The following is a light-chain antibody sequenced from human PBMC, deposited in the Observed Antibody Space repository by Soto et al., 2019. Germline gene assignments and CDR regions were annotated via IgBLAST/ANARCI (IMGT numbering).Light chain of an antibody. CDR2: AVS. V-gene: IGKV3-15*01. Sequence: EILMTQSPATLSVSPGERATLSCRASQNVSSNLAWYQQKPGQAPRLLIYAVSSRPTAIPARFSGSGSGTGFTLTISSLQSEDFAIYYCQQYNNWPPTWTFGQGTKVDIK. CDR1: QNVSSN. J-gene: IGKJ1*01. CDR3: QQYNNWPPTWT.